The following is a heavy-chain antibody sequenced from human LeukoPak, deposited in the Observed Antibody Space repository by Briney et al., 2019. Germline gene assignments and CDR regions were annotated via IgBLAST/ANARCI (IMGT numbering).Heavy chain of an antibody. Sequence: INHSGSTNYTPSLKSRVTISVDTSKNQFSLKLSSVPAADTAVYYCARAHTFYDSSGYYRHWGQGTLVTVSS. D-gene: IGHD3-22*01. CDR3: ARAHTFYDSSGYYRH. CDR2: INHSGST. J-gene: IGHJ4*02. V-gene: IGHV4-34*01.